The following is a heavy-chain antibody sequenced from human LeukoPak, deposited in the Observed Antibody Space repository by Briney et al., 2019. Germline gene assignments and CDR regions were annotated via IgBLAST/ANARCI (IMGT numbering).Heavy chain of an antibody. Sequence: SETLSLTCTVSGGSISSHHWSWIRQPPGKGLEWIGYIYYSGSINYKPSLKSRVTISVDTSKNQFSLKLTSVTAADTAVYYCARHLDIAASGTFDYWGQGTLVTVSS. J-gene: IGHJ4*02. CDR1: GGSISSHH. CDR3: ARHLDIAASGTFDY. CDR2: IYYSGSI. V-gene: IGHV4-59*08. D-gene: IGHD6-13*01.